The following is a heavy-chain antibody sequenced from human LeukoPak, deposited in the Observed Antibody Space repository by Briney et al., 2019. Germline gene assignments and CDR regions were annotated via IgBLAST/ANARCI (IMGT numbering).Heavy chain of an antibody. CDR2: MNPNSGNT. CDR3: ARDSAWGYQLVHLTKFDY. D-gene: IGHD2-2*02. CDR1: GYTFTSYD. J-gene: IGHJ4*02. Sequence: ASVKVSCKASGYTFTSYDINWVRQATGQGLEWMGWMNPNSGNTNYAQKLQGRVTMTTDTSTSTAYMELRSLRSDDTAVYYCARDSAWGYQLVHLTKFDYWGQGTLVTVSS. V-gene: IGHV1-18*01.